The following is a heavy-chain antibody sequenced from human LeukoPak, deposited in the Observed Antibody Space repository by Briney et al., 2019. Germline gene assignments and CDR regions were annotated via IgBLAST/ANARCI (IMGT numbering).Heavy chain of an antibody. V-gene: IGHV3-33*07. CDR3: ATILTGGSGYYYSERFFDY. D-gene: IGHD3-22*01. Sequence: GGSLRLSCTASGFKFNDYGMYWVRLPPQKGPEWVALVWFDNSNEHYADSVKGRFFISRNNDENTLFLHMNSLTVEDTAVYYCATILTGGSGYYYSERFFDYWGRGTLVTVSS. CDR2: VWFDNSNE. J-gene: IGHJ4*02. CDR1: GFKFNDYG.